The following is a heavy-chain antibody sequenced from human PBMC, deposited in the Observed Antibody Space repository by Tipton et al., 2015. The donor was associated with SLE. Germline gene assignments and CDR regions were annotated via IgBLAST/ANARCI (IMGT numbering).Heavy chain of an antibody. Sequence: TLSLTCTVSAFPISSGYYWGWIRQPPGKGLEWIGTVYHSGTTYYNPSLKSRVTISADTSKNLFSLRLSSVTAADTAMYYCVRYRREHQLVRLAWLWGQGTLVTVSS. CDR3: VRYRREHQLVRLAWL. CDR1: AFPISSGYY. V-gene: IGHV4-38-2*02. CDR2: VYHSGTT. D-gene: IGHD6-13*01. J-gene: IGHJ4*02.